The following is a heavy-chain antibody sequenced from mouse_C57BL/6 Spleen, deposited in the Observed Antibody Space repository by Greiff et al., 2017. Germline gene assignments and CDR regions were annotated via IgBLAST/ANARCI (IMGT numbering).Heavy chain of an antibody. CDR3: ARSDYYSNYSYYFDY. V-gene: IGHV1-64*01. D-gene: IGHD2-5*01. CDR2: IHPNSGST. J-gene: IGHJ2*01. Sequence: QVQLQQPGAELVKPGASVKLSCKASGYTFTSYWMHWVKQRPGQGLEWIGMIHPNSGSTNYNEKFKSKATLTVDKSSSTAYMQLSSLTSEDSAVYYCARSDYYSNYSYYFDYWGQGTTLTVSS. CDR1: GYTFTSYW.